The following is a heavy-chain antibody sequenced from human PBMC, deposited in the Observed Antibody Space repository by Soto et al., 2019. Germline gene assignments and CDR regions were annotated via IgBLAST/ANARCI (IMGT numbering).Heavy chain of an antibody. J-gene: IGHJ4*02. CDR2: IYYSGST. V-gene: IGHV4-30-4*01. CDR3: ARAQGAGFLVS. Sequence: QVQLQESGPGLVKPSQTLSLTCTVSGGSISSGDYYCSWIRQPPGKGLEWIGYIYYSGSTYYNPCITXRXTXSXXASKSHFALKLCSVTAADRAVYYSARAQGAGFLVSWGQGTLVNVSS. D-gene: IGHD3-10*01. CDR1: GGSISSGDYY.